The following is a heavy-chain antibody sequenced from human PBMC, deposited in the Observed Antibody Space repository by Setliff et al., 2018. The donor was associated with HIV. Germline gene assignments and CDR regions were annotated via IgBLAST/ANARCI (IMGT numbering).Heavy chain of an antibody. J-gene: IGHJ4*01. CDR1: GYTFTTYS. V-gene: IGHV1-3*01. CDR3: ARGALLAVFDFDH. Sequence: ASVKVSCKTSGYTFTTYSIHWVRQAPGQSLEWMGWINVGKGDTKYSQELQGRITLTTDTSANTAYMELSSLRSDDTAVYFCARGALLAVFDFDHWGHRTLVTVSS. CDR2: INVGKGDT. D-gene: IGHD2-21*01.